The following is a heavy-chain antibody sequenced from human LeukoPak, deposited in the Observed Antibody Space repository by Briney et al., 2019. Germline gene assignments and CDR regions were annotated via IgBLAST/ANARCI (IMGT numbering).Heavy chain of an antibody. Sequence: ASVKVSCKASGYTFSNYYIHWVRQAPGQGLEWMGIIGGSTNYAQKFQGRVTMTRDTSTSTVYMELSSLRSEDTAVYYCARGSGSSWYFYFDYWGQGTLVTVSS. CDR2: IGGST. CDR1: GYTFSNYY. D-gene: IGHD6-13*01. V-gene: IGHV1-46*01. CDR3: ARGSGSSWYFYFDY. J-gene: IGHJ4*02.